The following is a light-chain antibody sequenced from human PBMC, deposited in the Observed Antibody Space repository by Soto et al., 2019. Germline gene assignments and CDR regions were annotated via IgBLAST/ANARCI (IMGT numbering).Light chain of an antibody. J-gene: IGKJ1*01. CDR2: TAS. CDR1: QSVTSNY. V-gene: IGKV3-20*01. Sequence: EIVLTQSPGTLSLSPGERATLSCRASQSVTSNYLAWYQQKPGQAPRLFIYTASSRATGIPDRFSGSGSGTDFTLTISRLEPEDFAVYYCQQYATSPWTFGQGTKVDI. CDR3: QQYATSPWT.